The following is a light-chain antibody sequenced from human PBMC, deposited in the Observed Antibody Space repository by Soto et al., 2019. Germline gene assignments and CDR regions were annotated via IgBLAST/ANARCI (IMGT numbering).Light chain of an antibody. V-gene: IGLV2-14*01. CDR3: CSYTRRSTRV. Sequence: QSVLTQPASVSGSPGQSITISCAGSSSDIGAYDYVSWYQHHPGKAPKLIIYEVNRRPSGVSNRFSGSKSGHKASLTISGLQAEDEADYYCCSYTRRSTRVFGGGTKLTVL. J-gene: IGLJ2*01. CDR2: EVN. CDR1: SSDIGAYDY.